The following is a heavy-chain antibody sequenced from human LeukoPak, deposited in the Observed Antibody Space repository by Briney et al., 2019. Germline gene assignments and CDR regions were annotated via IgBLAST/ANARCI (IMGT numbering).Heavy chain of an antibody. V-gene: IGHV3-30*18. D-gene: IGHD6-19*01. J-gene: IGHJ4*02. CDR3: AKSYSSGWYYFDY. CDR2: MSYDGSNK. CDR1: GFTFSSYG. Sequence: GRSLRLSCAASGFTFSSYGMHWVRQAPGKGLEWVAFMSYDGSNKYYADSVEGRFTISGDHSKNTLYLQMNSLRAEDTAVYYCAKSYSSGWYYFDYWGQGTLVTVSS.